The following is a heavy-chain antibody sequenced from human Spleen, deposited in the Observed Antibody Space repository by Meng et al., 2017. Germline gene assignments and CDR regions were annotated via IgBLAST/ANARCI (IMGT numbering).Heavy chain of an antibody. Sequence: GHWQGSGPVRGKPSHTLSLPCTVSGDSISSCSYYWSWIRQPAGEGLEWIGLISTSGSTNYNPSLKSRVSISVDTSKNQFSLKLSSVTAADTAVYYCARDMIVAPYNWFDPWGQGTLVTVSS. D-gene: IGHD3-22*01. V-gene: IGHV4-61*02. CDR3: ARDMIVAPYNWFDP. J-gene: IGHJ5*02. CDR1: GDSISSCSYY. CDR2: ISTSGST.